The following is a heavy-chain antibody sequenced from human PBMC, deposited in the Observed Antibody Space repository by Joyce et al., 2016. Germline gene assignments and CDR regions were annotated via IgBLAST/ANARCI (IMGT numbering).Heavy chain of an antibody. V-gene: IGHV5-51*01. CDR2: TWPGDSDT. CDR1: GYDFNNYW. J-gene: IGHJ5*02. D-gene: IGHD5/OR15-5a*01. Sequence: EVQLVQSGAEVKKPGESLKISCKASGYDFNNYWIVWVRQMPGKGREWRGITWPGDSDTRYNPAFQGQVTISVDKTQTTAYLQWNNVTASDTAKYYCARRAWTCTLLKCHLDTWGQGTQVTVSS. CDR3: ARRAWTCTLLKCHLDT.